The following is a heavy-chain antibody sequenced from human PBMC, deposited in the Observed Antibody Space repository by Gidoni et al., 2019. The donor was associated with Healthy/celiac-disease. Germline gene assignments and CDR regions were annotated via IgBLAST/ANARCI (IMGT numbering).Heavy chain of an antibody. D-gene: IGHD2-8*01. CDR2: IIPIFCTA. CDR3: ARGGADCTNGVCYSFDY. CDR1: GCTFSSHA. V-gene: IGHV1-69*01. J-gene: IGHJ4*02. Sequence: QVQLVQSGAEVKKPGSSVKVSGKDSGCTFSSHAINWVRQAPGLGLEGMGGIIPIFCTANYEQKFQGRVTITAEEATSTAYVELSSLRSEDTAVYYCARGGADCTNGVCYSFDYWGQGTLVTVSS.